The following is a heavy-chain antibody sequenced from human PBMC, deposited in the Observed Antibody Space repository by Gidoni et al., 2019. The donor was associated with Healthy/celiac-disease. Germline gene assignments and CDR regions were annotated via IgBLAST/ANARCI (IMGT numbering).Heavy chain of an antibody. CDR2: INPSGGST. D-gene: IGHD2-15*01. V-gene: IGHV1-46*01. CDR3: ARGAPDRVVAATLLDY. CDR1: GYTFTRYY. J-gene: IGHJ4*02. Sequence: QVQLVQSGAEVKKPGASVKVSCKASGYTFTRYYMHWVRQAPGQGLEWMGIINPSGGSTSYAQKFQGRVTMTRDTSTSTVYMELSSLRSEDTAVYYCARGAPDRVVAATLLDYWGQGTLVTVSS.